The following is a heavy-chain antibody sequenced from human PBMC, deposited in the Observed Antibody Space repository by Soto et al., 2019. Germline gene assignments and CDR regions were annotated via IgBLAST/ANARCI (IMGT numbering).Heavy chain of an antibody. J-gene: IGHJ4*02. CDR3: ARGPTNYCSGVSCYWGDY. CDR2: MNPNSGNT. CDR1: GYTFTSYD. Sequence: QVQLVQSGAEVKKPGASVKVSCKASGYTFTSYDINWVRQATGQGLEWMGWMNPNSGNTGYAQKFQGRVTMTRNTSISTAYMELSSLRSEDTAVYYCARGPTNYCSGVSCYWGDYWGQGTLVTVSS. D-gene: IGHD2-15*01. V-gene: IGHV1-8*01.